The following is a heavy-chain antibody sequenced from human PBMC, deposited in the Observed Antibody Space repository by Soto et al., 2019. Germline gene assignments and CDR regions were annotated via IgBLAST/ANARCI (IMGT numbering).Heavy chain of an antibody. V-gene: IGHV3-23*01. CDR2: ISGSGGST. CDR1: GFTFSSYA. Sequence: GGSLRLSCAASGFTFSSYAMSWVRQAPGKGLEWVSAISGSGGSTYYADSVKGRFTISRDNSKNTLYLQMNSLRAEVTAGYYCAKWGNYKASTYRPIDYWGQGTLVTVSS. CDR3: AKWGNYKASTYRPIDY. J-gene: IGHJ4*02. D-gene: IGHD1-7*01.